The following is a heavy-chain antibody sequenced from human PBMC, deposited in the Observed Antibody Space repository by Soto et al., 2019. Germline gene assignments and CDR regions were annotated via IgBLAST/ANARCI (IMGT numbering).Heavy chain of an antibody. J-gene: IGHJ1*01. CDR2: VDYSGTT. V-gene: IGHV4-39*01. CDR3: ARHGDNSGSYSEYFQH. CDR1: GDSISSSTYF. D-gene: IGHD1-26*01. Sequence: QLQLQESGPGLVKPSETLSLTCTVSGDSISSSTYFWGWIRQPPGKGLEWIGSVDYSGTTYYNTSLRTRATISVDTSKNQFSLKLSSVTDADTAVYYCARHGDNSGSYSEYFQHWGQGTLVTVSS.